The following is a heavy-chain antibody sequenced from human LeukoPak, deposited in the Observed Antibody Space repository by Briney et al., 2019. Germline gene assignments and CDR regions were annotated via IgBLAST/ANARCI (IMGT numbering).Heavy chain of an antibody. CDR1: GYTFTSYG. J-gene: IGHJ4*02. CDR2: ISAYNGNT. V-gene: IGHV1-18*01. D-gene: IGHD6-13*01. CDR3: ARAHEEQLARWYFDY. Sequence: ASVEVSCKASGYTFTSYGISWVRQAPGQGLEWMGWISAYNGNTNYAQKLQGRVTMTTDTSTSTAYMELRSLRSDDTAVYYCARAHEEQLARWYFDYWGQGTLVTVSS.